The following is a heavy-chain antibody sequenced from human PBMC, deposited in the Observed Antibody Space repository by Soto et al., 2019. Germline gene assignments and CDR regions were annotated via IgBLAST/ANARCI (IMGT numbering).Heavy chain of an antibody. CDR2: IKSKANNYAT. CDR3: TLIYGDYSGL. J-gene: IGHJ4*02. V-gene: IGHV3-73*01. D-gene: IGHD4-17*01. Sequence: EVQLVESGGGLVQPGGSLKLSCAASGFTFSGSAMHWVRQASGKGLEWVGRIKSKANNYATAYVASVKGRFTISRDDSKNTAYLQMNSLKTEDSALYYCTLIYGDYSGLWGQGTLVTVSS. CDR1: GFTFSGSA.